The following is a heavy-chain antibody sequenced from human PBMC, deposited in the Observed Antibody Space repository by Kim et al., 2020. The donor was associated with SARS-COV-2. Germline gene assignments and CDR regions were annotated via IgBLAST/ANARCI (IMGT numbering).Heavy chain of an antibody. CDR3: ARGYYGSGSLSNWFDP. Sequence: ASVKVSCKASVYTFTSYYMHWVRQPPGQGLEWMGIINPSGGSTSYAQKFQGRVTMTRDTSTSTVYMELSSLRSEDTAVYYCARGYYGSGSLSNWFDPWGQGTLVTVSS. CDR1: VYTFTSYY. V-gene: IGHV1-46*01. J-gene: IGHJ5*02. CDR2: INPSGGST. D-gene: IGHD3-10*01.